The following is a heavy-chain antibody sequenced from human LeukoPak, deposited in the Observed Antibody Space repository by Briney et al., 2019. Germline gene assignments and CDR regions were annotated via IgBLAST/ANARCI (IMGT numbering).Heavy chain of an antibody. J-gene: IGHJ1*01. CDR1: GDSVSSNSAV. D-gene: IGHD6-13*01. Sequence: SQTLSLTCAISGDSVSSNSAVWNWIRQSPSRGLEWLGRTYYRSKWSNEYALSVKSRITVNPDTSKNQFSLQLNSVTPDDTAVYYCTRGGAEAGFQHWGQGTLVTVSS. CDR3: TRGGAEAGFQH. CDR2: TYYRSKWSN. V-gene: IGHV6-1*01.